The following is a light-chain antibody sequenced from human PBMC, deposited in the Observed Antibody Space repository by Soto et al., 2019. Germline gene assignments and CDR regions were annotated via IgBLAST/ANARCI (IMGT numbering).Light chain of an antibody. Sequence: TLSASVGDRVTITCRASQSISSWSAWYQQKPGTAPKLLIYKASTLQSGVPSRFSGSGSGTEFTLTISSLQPDDSATYYCQQYNDNWTFGQGTKVDIK. CDR1: QSISSW. CDR2: KAS. V-gene: IGKV1-5*03. J-gene: IGKJ1*01. CDR3: QQYNDNWT.